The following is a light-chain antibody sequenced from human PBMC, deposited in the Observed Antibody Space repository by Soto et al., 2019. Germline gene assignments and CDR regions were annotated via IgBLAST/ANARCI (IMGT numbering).Light chain of an antibody. CDR1: QSVGIW. Sequence: DIQLTQSPPPLSASVGDRVTITCRASQSVGIWLAWYQHKPGKAPKVFVYGASSLETGVPSRFGGSGSATEFTLVINGLQADDSATYYCQQYFAYPLTFGQGTKVEVK. V-gene: IGKV1-5*01. CDR2: GAS. J-gene: IGKJ1*01. CDR3: QQYFAYPLT.